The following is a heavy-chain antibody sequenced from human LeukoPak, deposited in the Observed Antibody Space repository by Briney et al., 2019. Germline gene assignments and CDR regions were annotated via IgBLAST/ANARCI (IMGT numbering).Heavy chain of an antibody. CDR2: VSYSGSS. CDR3: ARHARNSWHSDY. J-gene: IGHJ4*02. V-gene: IGHV4-61*08. Sequence: PSETLSLTCTVSGGSISSGGYYWSWMRQPPGKAPEWIGYVSYSGSSSYNPSLKGRVTISVDTSMNQFSLKLFSVTAADTAVYYCARHARNSWHSDYWGQGAVVTVSS. D-gene: IGHD6-13*01. CDR1: GGSISSGGYY.